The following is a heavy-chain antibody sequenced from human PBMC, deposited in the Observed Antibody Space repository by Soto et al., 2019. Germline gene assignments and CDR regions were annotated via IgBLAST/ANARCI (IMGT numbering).Heavy chain of an antibody. J-gene: IGHJ6*02. D-gene: IGHD3-10*01. CDR3: ARDSFVGATKPSDYYYGMDV. Sequence: SVKISCKASGGTFSSYAISWVRQAPGQGLVWMVGIIPIFGTANYAQKCQGRVTITADEATSTAYMELSSMRAEDTAGYYCARDSFVGATKPSDYYYGMDVWGQGTTVTVSS. CDR1: GGTFSSYA. CDR2: IIPIFGTA. V-gene: IGHV1-69*13.